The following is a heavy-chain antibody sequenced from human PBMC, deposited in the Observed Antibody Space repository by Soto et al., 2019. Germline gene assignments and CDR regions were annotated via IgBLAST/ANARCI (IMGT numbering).Heavy chain of an antibody. CDR1: GGSIISGRYY. J-gene: IGHJ5*02. CDR2: AYYTGST. V-gene: IGHV4-39*01. Sequence: QLQLQESGPGLVKPSEILSLTCTVSGGSIISGRYYWGWIRQPPGERLEWIASAYYTGSTYFNPSLSRRVSKTVDTAKNEFSLRLESVTTADTAVYYCARSEWVFGLIQHTLNRLDPWGQGTLVTVSS. D-gene: IGHD3-3*01. CDR3: ARSEWVFGLIQHTLNRLDP.